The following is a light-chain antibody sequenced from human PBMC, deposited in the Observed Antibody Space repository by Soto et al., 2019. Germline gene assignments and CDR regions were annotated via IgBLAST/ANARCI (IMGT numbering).Light chain of an antibody. J-gene: IGKJ1*01. Sequence: DIQMTQSPSSLSASVGDRVTITCRASQGISNFLAWYQQKPGTVPKLLIYAASTLQSGVPSRFRGSGSGTDFTLTISSLQPEDVATYYCQKYNSAPRTFGQGTKVEIK. CDR3: QKYNSAPRT. CDR2: AAS. CDR1: QGISNF. V-gene: IGKV1-27*01.